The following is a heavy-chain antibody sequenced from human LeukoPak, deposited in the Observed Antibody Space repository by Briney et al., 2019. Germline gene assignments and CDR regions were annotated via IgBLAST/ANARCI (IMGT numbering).Heavy chain of an antibody. D-gene: IGHD4-23*01. Sequence: PSETLSLTCAVYGGSFSGYYWSWIRQPPGKGLEWIGEINHSGSTNYNPSLKSRVTISVDTSKNQFSLKLSSVTAADTAVYYCASAVGNDAFDIWGQGTMVTVSS. CDR1: GGSFSGYY. V-gene: IGHV4-34*01. J-gene: IGHJ3*02. CDR2: INHSGST. CDR3: ASAVGNDAFDI.